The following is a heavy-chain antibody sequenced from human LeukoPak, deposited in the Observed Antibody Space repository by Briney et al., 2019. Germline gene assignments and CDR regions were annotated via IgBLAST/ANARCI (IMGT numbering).Heavy chain of an antibody. CDR3: ASVRPTVVKSPYGMDV. V-gene: IGHV3-23*01. D-gene: IGHD4-23*01. J-gene: IGHJ6*02. CDR2: ISGSGGST. Sequence: GGSLRLSCAASGFTFSSYAMSWVRQAPGKGLEWVSAISGSGGSTYYADSVKGRFTISRDNSKNTLYLQMNSLRAGDTAVYYCASVRPTVVKSPYGMDVWGQGTTVTVSS. CDR1: GFTFSSYA.